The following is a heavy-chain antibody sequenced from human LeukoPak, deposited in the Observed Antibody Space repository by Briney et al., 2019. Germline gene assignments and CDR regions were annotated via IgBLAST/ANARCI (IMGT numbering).Heavy chain of an antibody. D-gene: IGHD5-18*01. CDR1: GYTFTSYG. CDR3: ARGDTAMVYDY. V-gene: IGHV1-18*01. J-gene: IGHJ4*02. Sequence: ASVTVSFKASGYTFTSYGISWVRQAPGQGLEWMGWISAYNGNTNYAQKLQGRVTITTDTSTSTAYMELRSLRADDTAVYYCARGDTAMVYDYWGQGTLVTVSS. CDR2: ISAYNGNT.